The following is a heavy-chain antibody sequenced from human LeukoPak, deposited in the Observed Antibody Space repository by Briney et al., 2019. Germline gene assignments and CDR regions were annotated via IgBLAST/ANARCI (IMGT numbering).Heavy chain of an antibody. CDR1: GASIGIGDYY. V-gene: IGHV4-30-4*01. D-gene: IGHD3-3*01. CDR3: ARDPSTYYDSWSGPLGSGGFDP. CDR2: IHFSGST. J-gene: IGHJ5*02. Sequence: SQTLSLTCTVSGASIGIGDYYWSWIRQPPGKGLEWIGYIHFSGSTYYNPSLSGRVTISIDTSKNHLSLELTSLTAADTAVYFCARDPSTYYDSWSGPLGSGGFDPWGQGTLVTVSS.